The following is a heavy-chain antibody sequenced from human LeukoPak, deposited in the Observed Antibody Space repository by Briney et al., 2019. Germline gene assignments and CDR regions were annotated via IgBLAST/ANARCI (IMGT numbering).Heavy chain of an antibody. J-gene: IGHJ3*02. Sequence: ASVKVSCKASGYTFTGYYMHWVRQAPGQGLEWMGWINPNSGGTNYAQKFQGRVTMTRDTSISTAYMELSRLRSDDTAVYYCARDRLYSSGWYSGLNAFDIWGQGTMVTVSS. CDR3: ARDRLYSSGWYSGLNAFDI. CDR1: GYTFTGYY. CDR2: INPNSGGT. V-gene: IGHV1-2*02. D-gene: IGHD6-19*01.